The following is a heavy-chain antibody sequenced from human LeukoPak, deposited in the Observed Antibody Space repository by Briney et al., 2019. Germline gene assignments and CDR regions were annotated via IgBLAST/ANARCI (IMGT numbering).Heavy chain of an antibody. CDR3: ARLHSSSSDYYYYYYMDV. CDR2: MNPNSGNT. J-gene: IGHJ6*03. CDR1: GYTFTSYD. V-gene: IGHV1-8*01. D-gene: IGHD6-6*01. Sequence: ASVKVSCKASGYTFTSYDINWVRQATGQGLEWMGWMNPNSGNTGYAQKFQGRVTMTRNTSISTAYMELSSLRSEDTAVYYCARLHSSSSDYYYYYYMDVWGKGTTVTVSS.